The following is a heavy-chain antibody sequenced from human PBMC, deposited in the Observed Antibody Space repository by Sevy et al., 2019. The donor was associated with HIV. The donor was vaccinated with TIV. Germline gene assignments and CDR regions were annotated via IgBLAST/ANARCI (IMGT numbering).Heavy chain of an antibody. J-gene: IGHJ4*02. D-gene: IGHD2-8*01. CDR1: GFNFNIYS. V-gene: IGHV3-23*01. CDR2: LSFGCGKI. Sequence: GGSLRLSCEASGFNFNIYSMSCVRQAPGKGLEWVSTLSFGCGKINHADSVQGRFTMSRDDSKKMVYLEMNSLRVEDTAIYYCAREGCTRPHDYCGQGTLVTVSS. CDR3: AREGCTRPHDY.